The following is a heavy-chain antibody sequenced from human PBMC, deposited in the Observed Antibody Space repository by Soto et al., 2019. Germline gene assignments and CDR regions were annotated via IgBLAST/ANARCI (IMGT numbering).Heavy chain of an antibody. CDR2: ISAYNGNT. Sequence: QVQLLQSGAEVKKPGASVKVSCKASGYTFTNYGITWVRQAPGQGLEWMGWISAYNGNTHYTQRLQGRVTMTTDTSTSTSYMELRGLRSDDTAVYYFARVRQLVGYFYYYMDVWGKVTTVIVSS. J-gene: IGHJ6*03. CDR1: GYTFTNYG. CDR3: ARVRQLVGYFYYYMDV. V-gene: IGHV1-18*01. D-gene: IGHD6-6*01.